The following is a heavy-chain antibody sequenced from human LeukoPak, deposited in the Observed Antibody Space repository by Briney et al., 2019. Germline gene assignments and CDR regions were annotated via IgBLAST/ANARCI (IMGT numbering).Heavy chain of an antibody. CDR3: ARDRGYDFWSGHQNWFDP. D-gene: IGHD3-3*01. CDR1: GFTFSSYW. Sequence: GGSLRLSCAASGFTFSSYWMSWVRQAPGKGLEWVANIKQDGSEKYYVDSVKGRFTISRDNAKNSLYLQMNSLRAEDTAVYYCARDRGYDFWSGHQNWFDPWGQGTLVTVSS. CDR2: IKQDGSEK. J-gene: IGHJ5*02. V-gene: IGHV3-7*01.